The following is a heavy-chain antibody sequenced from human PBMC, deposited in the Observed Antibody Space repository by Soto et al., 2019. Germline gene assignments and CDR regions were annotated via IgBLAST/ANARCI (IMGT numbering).Heavy chain of an antibody. Sequence: GASVKVSCKASGYTFTSYYMHWVRQAPGQGLEWVGIINPSGGSTSYAQKFQGRVTMTRDTSTSTVYMELSSLRSEDTAVYYCARDRRLYDFWSGYYTGQDYYYYGMDVWGQGTTVTVSS. D-gene: IGHD3-3*01. CDR1: GYTFTSYY. CDR2: INPSGGST. CDR3: ARDRRLYDFWSGYYTGQDYYYYGMDV. J-gene: IGHJ6*02. V-gene: IGHV1-46*01.